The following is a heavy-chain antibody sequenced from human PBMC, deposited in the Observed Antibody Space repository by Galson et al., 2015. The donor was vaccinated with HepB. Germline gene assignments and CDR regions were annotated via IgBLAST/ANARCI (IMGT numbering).Heavy chain of an antibody. J-gene: IGHJ6*02. CDR2: IYYSGST. CDR3: ARVRGWIAAAGDCYYYGMDV. CDR1: GGSISSYY. D-gene: IGHD6-13*01. Sequence: ETLSLTCTVSGGSISSYYWSWIRQPPGKGLEWIGYIYYSGSTNYNPSLKSRVTISVDTSKNQFSLKLSSVTAADTAEYYCARVRGWIAAAGDCYYYGMDVWGQGATVTVSS. V-gene: IGHV4-59*01.